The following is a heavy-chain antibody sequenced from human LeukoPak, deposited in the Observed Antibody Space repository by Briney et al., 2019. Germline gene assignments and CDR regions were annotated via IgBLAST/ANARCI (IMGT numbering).Heavy chain of an antibody. CDR1: GYPFTTYE. V-gene: IGHV1-8*01. D-gene: IGHD1-14*01. J-gene: IGHJ5*02. CDR3: ARGPRNDP. Sequence: GASVKVSCKTSGYPFTTYEINWVRQAAGQGLEWMGWVHPNTGNTAYAQRFQGRVTMTRDTSISTAYMELSSLTSNYTAVYFCARGPRNDPWGQGTLVTVSS. CDR2: VHPNTGNT.